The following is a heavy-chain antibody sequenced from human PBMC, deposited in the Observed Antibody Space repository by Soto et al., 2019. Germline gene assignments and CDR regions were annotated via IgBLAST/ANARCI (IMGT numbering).Heavy chain of an antibody. D-gene: IGHD3-10*01. V-gene: IGHV1-3*01. CDR3: ARGYGSGSYFPFDY. J-gene: IGHJ4*02. Sequence: GASVKVSCKASGNTFTSYAMHWVRQAPGQRLEWMGWINAGNGNTKYSQKFQGRVTITRDTSASTAYMELSSLRSEDTAVYYCARGYGSGSYFPFDYWGQGTLVTVSS. CDR1: GNTFTSYA. CDR2: INAGNGNT.